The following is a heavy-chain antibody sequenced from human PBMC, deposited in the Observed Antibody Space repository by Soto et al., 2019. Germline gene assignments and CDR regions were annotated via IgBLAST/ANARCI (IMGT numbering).Heavy chain of an antibody. V-gene: IGHV1-3*04. J-gene: IGHJ5*02. Sequence: QVQLVQSGAEVKKPGASVKVSCKASGITSTTYAIHWVRQAPGHGLEWMGWINTGNGNTRYSQRFLGRVSLTTDTSTSTASMDLSSLSSEDTAVYYSARAISGYVTWGQGTLIPVSS. D-gene: IGHD5-12*01. CDR1: GITSTTYA. CDR3: ARAISGYVT. CDR2: INTGNGNT.